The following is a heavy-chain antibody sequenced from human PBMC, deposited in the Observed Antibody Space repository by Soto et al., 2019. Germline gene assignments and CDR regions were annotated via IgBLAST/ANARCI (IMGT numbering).Heavy chain of an antibody. CDR1: GFTFISYA. CDR2: ISYDGSNK. Sequence: GGSLSLSCAASGFTFISYAMHWGRQAPGKGLEWVAVISYDGSNKYYADSVKGRFTISRDNSKNTLYLQMNSLRAEDTAVYYCARDREMATMGDYYYGMDVWGQGTTVTVSS. D-gene: IGHD5-12*01. CDR3: ARDREMATMGDYYYGMDV. V-gene: IGHV3-30-3*01. J-gene: IGHJ6*02.